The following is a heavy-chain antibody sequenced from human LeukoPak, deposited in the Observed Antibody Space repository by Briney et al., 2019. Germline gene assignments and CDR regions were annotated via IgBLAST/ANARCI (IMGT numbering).Heavy chain of an antibody. D-gene: IGHD6-19*01. V-gene: IGHV4-39*07. CDR3: ARGWGYSSGWVKVFDY. J-gene: IGHJ4*02. Sequence: PSETLSLTCSVSGDSISLSFYYWGWIRQPPGKGLEWIGEINHSGSTNYNPSLKSRVTISVDTSKNQFSLKLSSVTAADTAVYYCARGWGYSSGWVKVFDYWGQGTLVTVSS. CDR2: INHSGST. CDR1: GDSISLSFYY.